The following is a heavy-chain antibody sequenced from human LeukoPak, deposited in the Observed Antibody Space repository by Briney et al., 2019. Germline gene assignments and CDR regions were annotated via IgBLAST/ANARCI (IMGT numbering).Heavy chain of an antibody. Sequence: GGSLRLSCAASGFTFSSYAMSWVRQAPGKGLEWVSAMSGSGGTTYYADSVKGRFAISRDNSRNTLYLQMSSLRTEDTALYYCANYRSWGQGTLVTVSS. J-gene: IGHJ4*02. CDR2: MSGSGGTT. V-gene: IGHV3-23*01. D-gene: IGHD1-14*01. CDR1: GFTFSSYA. CDR3: ANYRS.